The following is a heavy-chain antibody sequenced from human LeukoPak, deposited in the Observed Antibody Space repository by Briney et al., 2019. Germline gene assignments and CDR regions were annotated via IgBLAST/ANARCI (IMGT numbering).Heavy chain of an antibody. CDR2: IYYSGST. CDR3: ARGGRYCSSTSCANWFDP. D-gene: IGHD2-2*01. CDR1: GGSISSSSYS. J-gene: IGHJ5*02. Sequence: PSETLSLTCTVSGGSISSSSYSWGWIRQPPGKGLEWIGSIYYSGSTYYNPSLKSRVTISVDTSKNQFSLKLSSVTAADTAVYYCARGGRYCSSTSCANWFDPWGQGTLVTVSS. V-gene: IGHV4-39*07.